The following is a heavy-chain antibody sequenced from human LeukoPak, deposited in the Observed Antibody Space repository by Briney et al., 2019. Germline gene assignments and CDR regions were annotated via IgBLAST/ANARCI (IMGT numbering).Heavy chain of an antibody. CDR1: GGSFSGYY. V-gene: IGHV4-34*01. D-gene: IGHD3-22*01. CDR3: ARGSPDSYYDSSGFYYFDY. CDR2: INHSGST. J-gene: IGHJ4*02. Sequence: SETLSLTCAVYGGSFSGYYWSWIRQPPGKGLEWIGEINHSGSTSYSPSLKSRLTISVDTSKNQFSLKLSSVTAADTAVYYCARGSPDSYYDSSGFYYFDYWGQGTLVTVSS.